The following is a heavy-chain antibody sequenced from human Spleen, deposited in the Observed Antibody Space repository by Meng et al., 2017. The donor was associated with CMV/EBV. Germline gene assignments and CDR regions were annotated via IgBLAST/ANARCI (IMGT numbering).Heavy chain of an antibody. V-gene: IGHV1-24*01. Sequence: QVQLEQSGAEVKKPGASVKVSCTVSGYTLTELSMHWVRQAPGKGLEWMGGFDPDDGGSIYAQKFRGRATMTEDTSTDTAYMELSSLRSEDTAMYYCVTLGFGPSRNYFGNWGQGTLVTVSS. CDR1: GYTLTELS. CDR3: VTLGFGPSRNYFGN. J-gene: IGHJ4*02. CDR2: FDPDDGGS. D-gene: IGHD3/OR15-3a*01.